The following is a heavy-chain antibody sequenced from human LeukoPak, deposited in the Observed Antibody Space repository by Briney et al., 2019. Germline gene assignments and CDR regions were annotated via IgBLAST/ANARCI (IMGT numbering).Heavy chain of an antibody. CDR2: IYTTGKT. D-gene: IGHD3-16*01. J-gene: IGHJ4*02. CDR1: SGSMNSYY. CDR3: ARHGYTASHYFLDY. V-gene: IGHV4-4*07. Sequence: PSQTLSLTSTVSSGSMNSYYCGWVRQPAGRGLEWIGRIYTTGKTDYDPSPKSRLTMSVDTSKRQFSLNLRSVSAADTAIYCCARHGYTASHYFLDYWSQGPLVTVSS.